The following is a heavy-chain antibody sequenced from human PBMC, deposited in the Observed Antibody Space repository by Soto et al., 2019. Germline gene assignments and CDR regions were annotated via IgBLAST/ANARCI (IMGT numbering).Heavy chain of an antibody. D-gene: IGHD4-17*01. CDR3: ASGGGDYGDYDYYGMDV. V-gene: IGHV1-2*04. CDR2: INPNSGGT. J-gene: IGHJ6*02. CDR1: GYTFTGYY. Sequence: VKVSCKASGYTFTGYYMHWVRQAPGQGLEWMGWINPNSGGTNYAQKFQGWVTMTRDTSISTAYMELSRLRSDDTAVYYCASGGGDYGDYDYYGMDVWGQGTTVTVSS.